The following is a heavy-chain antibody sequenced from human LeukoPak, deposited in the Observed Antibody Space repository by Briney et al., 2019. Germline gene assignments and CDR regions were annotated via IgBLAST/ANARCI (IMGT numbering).Heavy chain of an antibody. CDR3: AREKGIAAAGLNWFDP. CDR2: ISAYNGNT. CDR1: GYTFTSYG. J-gene: IGHJ5*02. D-gene: IGHD6-13*01. Sequence: RASVKVSCKASGYTFTSYGISWVRQAPGQGLEWMGGISAYNGNTNYAQKLQGRVTMTTDTSTSTAYMELRSLRSDDTAVYYCAREKGIAAAGLNWFDPWGQGTLVTVSS. V-gene: IGHV1-18*01.